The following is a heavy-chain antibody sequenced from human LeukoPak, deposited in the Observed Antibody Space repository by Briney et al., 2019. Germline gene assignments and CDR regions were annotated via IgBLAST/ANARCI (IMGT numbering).Heavy chain of an antibody. J-gene: IGHJ6*02. CDR2: IIPILGIA. Sequence: ASVKVSCKASGGTFSSYAISWVRQAPGQGLEWMGRIIPILGIANYAQKFQGRVTITADKSTSTAYMELSSLRSEDTAVYYCARGLLLSNGMDVWGQGTTVTVSS. V-gene: IGHV1-69*04. D-gene: IGHD3-22*01. CDR3: ARGLLLSNGMDV. CDR1: GGTFSSYA.